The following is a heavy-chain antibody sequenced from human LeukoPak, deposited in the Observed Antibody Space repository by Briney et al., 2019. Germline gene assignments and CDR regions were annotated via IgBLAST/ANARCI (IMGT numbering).Heavy chain of an antibody. J-gene: IGHJ4*02. V-gene: IGHV3-33*01. CDR2: IWYDGSNK. CDR1: GFTFSSYG. D-gene: IGHD2/OR15-2a*01. Sequence: GGSLRLSCAASGFTFSSYGMHWVRQAPGKGLEWVAVIWYDGSNKYYADSVKGRFTISRDNSKSTLYLQMNSLRAEDTAVYYCASQIVPVLSSDYWGQGTLVTVSS. CDR3: ASQIVPVLSSDY.